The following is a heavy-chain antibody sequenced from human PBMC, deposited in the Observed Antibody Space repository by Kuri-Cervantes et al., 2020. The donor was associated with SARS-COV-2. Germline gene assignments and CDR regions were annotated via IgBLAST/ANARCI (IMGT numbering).Heavy chain of an antibody. CDR3: ASRRGFLAYNDAFDI. V-gene: IGHV1-8*03. Sequence: ASVKVSCKASGGTFSSYAISWVRQAPGQGLEWMGWMNPNSGNTGYAQKFQGRVTITRNTSISTAYMELSSLRSEDTAVYYCASRRGFLAYNDAFDIWGQGTMVTVSS. J-gene: IGHJ3*02. CDR1: GGTFSSYA. D-gene: IGHD3-3*01. CDR2: MNPNSGNT.